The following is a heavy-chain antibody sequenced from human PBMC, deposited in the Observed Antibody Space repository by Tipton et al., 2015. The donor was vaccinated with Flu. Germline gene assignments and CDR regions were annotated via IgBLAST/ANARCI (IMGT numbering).Heavy chain of an antibody. CDR2: IYTSGST. J-gene: IGHJ3*02. V-gene: IGHV4-61*02. D-gene: IGHD6-6*01. CDR3: ARRGGHVSSSAAFDI. Sequence: TLSLTCTVSGGSISSGLYYWSWIRQPAGKGLGWIGRIYTSGSTNNNPSLNSPVTISLDTSKNEFSLRLTSVTAADTAVSFCARRGGHVSSSAAFDIWGQGAMVTVSS. CDR1: GGSISSGLYY.